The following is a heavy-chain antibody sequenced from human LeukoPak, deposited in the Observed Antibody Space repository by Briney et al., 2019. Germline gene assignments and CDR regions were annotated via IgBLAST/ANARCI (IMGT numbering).Heavy chain of an antibody. CDR3: ARTMTTMTTHGELDF. V-gene: IGHV1-18*01. D-gene: IGHD4-11*01. J-gene: IGHJ4*02. CDR1: GYTFSSYV. CDR2: ISAYTGNS. Sequence: ASVKVSCKASGYTFSSYVLTWVRQAPGQGLVWMGRISAYTGNSNYAQKFQDRVTMTTDTSTSTAYMELRNLTSDDTAVYYCARTMTTMTTHGELDFWGQGTLVTGSS.